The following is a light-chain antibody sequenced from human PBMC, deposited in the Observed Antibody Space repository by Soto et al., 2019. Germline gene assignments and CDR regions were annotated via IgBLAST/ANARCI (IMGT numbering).Light chain of an antibody. CDR3: CSYTNVSASWV. Sequence: QSALTQPASVSGSPGQSITISCTITSSDVGSYNRVSWYQQSPGAAPKLMIYDVRFRPSGVPDRFSGSRSGNTASLTISGLQAADEANYYCCSYTNVSASWVFGGGTKVTVL. CDR1: SSDVGSYNR. J-gene: IGLJ3*02. V-gene: IGLV2-18*02. CDR2: DVR.